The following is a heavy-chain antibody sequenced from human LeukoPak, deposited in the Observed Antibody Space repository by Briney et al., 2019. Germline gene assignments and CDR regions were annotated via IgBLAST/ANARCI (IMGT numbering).Heavy chain of an antibody. CDR1: GGSVSGYY. V-gene: IGHV4-34*01. CDR2: INHSGST. CDR3: AALGAYSSGLFDY. D-gene: IGHD6-19*01. J-gene: IGHJ4*02. Sequence: PSETLSLTCAVYGGSVSGYYWSWIRQPPGKGLEWIGEINHSGSTNYNPSLKSRVTISVDTSKNQFSLKLSSVTAADTAVYYCAALGAYSSGLFDYWGQGTLVTVSS.